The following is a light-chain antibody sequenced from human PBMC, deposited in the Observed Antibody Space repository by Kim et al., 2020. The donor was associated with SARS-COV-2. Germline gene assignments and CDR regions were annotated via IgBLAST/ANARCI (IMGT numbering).Light chain of an antibody. CDR1: QSISSH. V-gene: IGKV3-11*01. J-gene: IGKJ1*01. Sequence: LSPGERATLSCRASQSISSHLGWYQQKPGQPPRLLIYETSNRATGIPARFSGSGSGTDFTLTISSLEPEDFAIYYCQQRVSWPQAFGQGTKVDIK. CDR2: ETS. CDR3: QQRVSWPQA.